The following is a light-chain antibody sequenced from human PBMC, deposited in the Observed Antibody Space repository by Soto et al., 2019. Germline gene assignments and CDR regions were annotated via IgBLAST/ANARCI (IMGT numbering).Light chain of an antibody. Sequence: QSVLTQPPSASGTPGQRVTISCSGSSSNIGSHTVNWYQQLPGTAPKVLIYSNNKRPSGVPDRFSGYKSGSSASLAISGLECEDEAVLYCLTWDDSLYAGVFGGGTKLTVL. CDR3: LTWDDSLYAGV. CDR2: SNN. CDR1: SSNIGSHT. J-gene: IGLJ2*01. V-gene: IGLV1-44*01.